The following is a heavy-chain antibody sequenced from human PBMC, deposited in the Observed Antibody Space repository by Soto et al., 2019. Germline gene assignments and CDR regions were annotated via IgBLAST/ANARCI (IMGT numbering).Heavy chain of an antibody. V-gene: IGHV3-23*01. D-gene: IGHD6-19*01. CDR3: AKEGTNGLYDFDY. CDR1: GFTFSNYA. J-gene: IGHJ4*02. CDR2: ISGSGGSP. Sequence: EVQLLESGGGLVQPGGSLRLSCAASGFTFSNYAMNWVRQAPGKGLEWVSTISGSGGSPDYADSVKGRFTLSRDKSSNTLYLQMHSMRAGDSAIYYCAKEGTNGLYDFDYWGQGTLVTVSS.